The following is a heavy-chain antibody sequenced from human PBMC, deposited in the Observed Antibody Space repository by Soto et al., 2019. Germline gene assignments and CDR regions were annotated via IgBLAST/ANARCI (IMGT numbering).Heavy chain of an antibody. D-gene: IGHD3-10*01. J-gene: IGHJ6*02. CDR1: GYSISSGYY. Sequence: SETLSLTCAVSGYSISSGYYWGWIRQPPGKGLAWIGSIYHSGSTYYNPSLKSRVTISVDTSKNQFSLKLSSVTAADTAVYYCARDGTFVRFGESHYYYYGMDVWGQGTTVTVSS. CDR3: ARDGTFVRFGESHYYYYGMDV. V-gene: IGHV4-38-2*02. CDR2: IYHSGST.